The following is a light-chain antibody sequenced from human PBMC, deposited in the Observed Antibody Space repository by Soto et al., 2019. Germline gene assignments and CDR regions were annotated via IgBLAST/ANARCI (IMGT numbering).Light chain of an antibody. CDR1: QDINIY. J-gene: IGKJ5*01. Sequence: QMSMTPHSLFASVGDRVTITCQATQDINIYLNWYQQKPGKAPTLLIYDASNLEIGVPSRFSGSGSGTHFTFTISSLQTEDIGTYYCQQYDILPITFGGGARLEIK. V-gene: IGKV1-33*01. CDR3: QQYDILPIT. CDR2: DAS.